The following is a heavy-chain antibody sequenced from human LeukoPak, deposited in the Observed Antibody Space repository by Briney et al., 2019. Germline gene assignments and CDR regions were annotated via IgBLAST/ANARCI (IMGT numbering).Heavy chain of an antibody. V-gene: IGHV3-21*01. J-gene: IGHJ4*02. CDR3: ARDPHYDFWSGYYDY. CDR2: ISSSSSYI. D-gene: IGHD3-3*01. CDR1: GFTFSSHG. Sequence: GGSLRLSCAASGFTFSSHGMNWVRQAPGKGLEWVSSISSSSSYIYYADSVKGRFTISRDNAKNSLYLQMNSLRAEDTAVYYCARDPHYDFWSGYYDYWGQGTLVTVSS.